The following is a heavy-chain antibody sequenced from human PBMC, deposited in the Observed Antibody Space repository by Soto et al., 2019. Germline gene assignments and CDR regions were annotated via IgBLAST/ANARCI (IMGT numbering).Heavy chain of an antibody. D-gene: IGHD5-12*01. Sequence: GGSLRLSCAASGFTFSSYAMHWVRQAPGKGLEWVAVISYDGSNKYYADSVKGRFTISRDNSKNTLYLQMNSLRAEDTAVYYCAREGEVLDGYKPPLDYWGQGTLVTVSS. CDR3: AREGEVLDGYKPPLDY. V-gene: IGHV3-30-3*01. J-gene: IGHJ4*02. CDR2: ISYDGSNK. CDR1: GFTFSSYA.